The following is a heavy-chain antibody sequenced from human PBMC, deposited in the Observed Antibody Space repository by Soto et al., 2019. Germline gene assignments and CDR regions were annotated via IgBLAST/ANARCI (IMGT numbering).Heavy chain of an antibody. V-gene: IGHV3-23*01. CDR1: GFTFSSYS. J-gene: IGHJ4*02. Sequence: PGGSLRLSCAASGFTFSSYSMNWVRQAPGKGLEWVSAISGSGGSTYYADSVKGRFTISRDNSNNTLYLQMNSLRAEDTAVYYCAKTLYYYDSSGYQWGQGTLVTVSS. D-gene: IGHD3-22*01. CDR2: ISGSGGST. CDR3: AKTLYYYDSSGYQ.